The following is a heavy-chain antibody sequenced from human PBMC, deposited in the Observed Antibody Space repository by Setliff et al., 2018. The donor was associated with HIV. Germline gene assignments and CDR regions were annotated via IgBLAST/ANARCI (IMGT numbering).Heavy chain of an antibody. J-gene: IGHJ4*02. CDR1: GFTFSSYS. CDR2: ISSSSSTI. D-gene: IGHD3-10*01. V-gene: IGHV3-48*04. CDR3: ASGRWFGEFDY. Sequence: RLSCAASGFTFSSYSMNWVRQAPGKGLEWVSYISSSSSTIYYADSVKGRFTISRDNAKNSLYLQMNSLRAEDTAVYYCASGRWFGEFDYWGQGTLVTVSS.